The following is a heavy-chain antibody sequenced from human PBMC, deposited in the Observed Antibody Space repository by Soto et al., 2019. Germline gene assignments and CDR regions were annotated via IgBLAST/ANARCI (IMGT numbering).Heavy chain of an antibody. CDR3: ARGVRGHYGFDV. Sequence: PGGSLRLSCAASGFTFDDYAMHWVRQAPGKGLEWVSGIRRDSSSTSYADSVKGRFTISRDNAKNTVYLQMNSLRAEDTAVFYCARGVRGHYGFDVWGQGTVVTVSS. J-gene: IGHJ3*01. D-gene: IGHD3-10*01. V-gene: IGHV3-9*01. CDR1: GFTFDDYA. CDR2: IRRDSSST.